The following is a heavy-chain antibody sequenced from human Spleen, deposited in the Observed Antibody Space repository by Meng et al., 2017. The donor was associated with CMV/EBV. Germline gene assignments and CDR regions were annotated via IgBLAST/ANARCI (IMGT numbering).Heavy chain of an antibody. CDR1: GFTFSDYN. J-gene: IGHJ4*02. Sequence: VQLVEAGGSLVNPVGSLRLSCAVSGFTFSDYNMNWIRQAPGKGLEWVSVIYSGGSTYYADSVKGRFTISRDNSKNTLYLQMNSLRAEDTAVYYCARDAWWGQGTLVTVSS. V-gene: IGHV3-66*01. CDR3: ARDAW. CDR2: IYSGGST.